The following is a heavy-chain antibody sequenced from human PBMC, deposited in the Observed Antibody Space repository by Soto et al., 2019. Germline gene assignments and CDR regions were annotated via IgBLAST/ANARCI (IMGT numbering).Heavy chain of an antibody. J-gene: IGHJ5*02. CDR1: GYTFTSYG. CDR3: ARDDGLLRGVHLLFDP. D-gene: IGHD3-10*01. CDR2: ISAYNGNT. V-gene: IGHV1-18*01. Sequence: ASVKVSCKASGYTFTSYGISWVRQAPGQGLEWMGWISAYNGNTNYAQKLQGRVTMTTDTSTSTAYMELRSLRSDDTAVYYCARDDGLLRGVHLLFDPWGQGTLVNVSS.